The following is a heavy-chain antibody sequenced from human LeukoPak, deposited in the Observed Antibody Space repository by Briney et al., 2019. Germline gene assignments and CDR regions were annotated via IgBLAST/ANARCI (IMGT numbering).Heavy chain of an antibody. CDR3: ARDHGGDY. D-gene: IGHD3-10*01. CDR2: IWYDGSNK. V-gene: IGHV3-33*08. J-gene: IGHJ4*02. Sequence: GSLRLSCAASGFTFSNFWMHWVRQAPGKGLEWVAVIWYDGSNKYYADSVKGRFTISRDNAKNSLYLQMNSLRAEDTAVYYCARDHGGDYWGQGTLVTVSS. CDR1: GFTFSNFW.